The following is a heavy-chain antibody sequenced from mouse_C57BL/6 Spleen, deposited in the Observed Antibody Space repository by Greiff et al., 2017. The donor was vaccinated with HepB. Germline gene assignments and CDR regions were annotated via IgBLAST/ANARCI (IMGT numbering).Heavy chain of an antibody. D-gene: IGHD1-1*01. CDR2: INPSSGYT. CDR1: GYTFTSYT. Sequence: QVQLKQSGAELARPGASVKMSCKASGYTFTSYTMHWVKQRPGQGLEWIGYINPSSGYTKYNQKFKDKATLTADKSSSTAYMQLSSLTSEDSAVYYCARETVVDWYFDVWGTGTTVTVSS. CDR3: ARETVVDWYFDV. J-gene: IGHJ1*03. V-gene: IGHV1-4*01.